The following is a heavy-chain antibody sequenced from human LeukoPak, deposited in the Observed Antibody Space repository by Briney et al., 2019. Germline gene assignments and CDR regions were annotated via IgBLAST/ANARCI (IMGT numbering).Heavy chain of an antibody. CDR2: IYYSGST. Sequence: LRLSCAASGFTFSGFWMSWIRQHPGKGLEWIGYIYYSGSTYYNPSLKSRVTISVDTSKNQFSLKLSSVTAADTAVYYCARAPSGRYYDSSGYWVYWGQGTLVTVSS. D-gene: IGHD3-22*01. CDR3: ARAPSGRYYDSSGYWVY. CDR1: GFTFSGFW. V-gene: IGHV4-31*02. J-gene: IGHJ4*02.